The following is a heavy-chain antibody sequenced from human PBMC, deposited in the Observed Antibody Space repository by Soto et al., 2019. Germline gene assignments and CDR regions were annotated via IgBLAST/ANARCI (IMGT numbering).Heavy chain of an antibody. D-gene: IGHD2-2*02. Sequence: GASVKVSCKASGGTFSSYAISWVRQAPGQGLEWMGGIIPIFGTANYAQKFQGRVTITADESTSTAYMELSSLRSEDTAVYYRARPGLPAAILMDHHYYYYYGMDVWGQGTTVTVSS. CDR2: IIPIFGTA. CDR3: ARPGLPAAILMDHHYYYYYGMDV. V-gene: IGHV1-69*13. CDR1: GGTFSSYA. J-gene: IGHJ6*02.